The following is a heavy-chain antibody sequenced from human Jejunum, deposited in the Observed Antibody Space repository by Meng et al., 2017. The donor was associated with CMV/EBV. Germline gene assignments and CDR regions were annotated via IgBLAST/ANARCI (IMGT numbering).Heavy chain of an antibody. CDR3: ARGSIFVSFDS. CDR2: IHDTGST. D-gene: IGHD3-3*01. CDR1: GGSIGSGDYY. J-gene: IGHJ4*02. V-gene: IGHV4-30-4*08. Sequence: QVQRQVSGPGLVKPSQTLSLTCSVSGGSIGSGDYYWSWIRQPPGKGLEWIGYIHDTGSTYYNPSLKSRVDISLGTSRNHFSLTLSSVTAEDTAVYFCARGSIFVSFDSWGQGTLVTVSS.